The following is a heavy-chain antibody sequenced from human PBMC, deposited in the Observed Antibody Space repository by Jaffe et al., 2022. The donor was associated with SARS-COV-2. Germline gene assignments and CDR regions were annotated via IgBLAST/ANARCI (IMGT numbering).Heavy chain of an antibody. Sequence: QVQLVESGGGVVQPGRSLRLSCAASGFTFSSYAMHWVRQAPGKGLEWVAVISYDGSNKYYADSVKGRFTISRDNSKNTLYLQMNSLRAEDTAVYYCARPLLGAQIDYWGQGTLVTVSS. J-gene: IGHJ4*02. V-gene: IGHV3-30*04. CDR2: ISYDGSNK. CDR1: GFTFSSYA. CDR3: ARPLLGAQIDY.